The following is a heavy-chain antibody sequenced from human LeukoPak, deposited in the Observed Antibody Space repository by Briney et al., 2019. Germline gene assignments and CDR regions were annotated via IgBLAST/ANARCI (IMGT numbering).Heavy chain of an antibody. V-gene: IGHV1-46*01. Sequence: ASVKLCCKASGYTFSSYYMHWVRQAPGQGLEWMGIINPSGGGTSYAQKFQGRVTMTRDTSTSTVYMELSSLRSGDTAVYYCASVAEMATMFGFDYWGQGTLVTVSS. D-gene: IGHD5-24*01. J-gene: IGHJ4*02. CDR1: GYTFSSYY. CDR3: ASVAEMATMFGFDY. CDR2: INPSGGGT.